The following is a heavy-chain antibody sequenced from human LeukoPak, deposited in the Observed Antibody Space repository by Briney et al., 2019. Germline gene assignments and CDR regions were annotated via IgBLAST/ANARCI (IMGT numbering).Heavy chain of an antibody. D-gene: IGHD1-14*01. CDR3: ARAKPGAFFYYFDY. J-gene: IGHJ4*02. CDR1: GGSISSYY. V-gene: IGHV4-59*12. Sequence: SETLSLTCTVSGGSISSYYWSWIRQPPGKGLDWIGYIYYSGSTNYNPSLKIRVTISVDTSKNQFSLKLSSMTAADTAVYYCARAKPGAFFYYFDYWGQGTLVTVSS. CDR2: IYYSGST.